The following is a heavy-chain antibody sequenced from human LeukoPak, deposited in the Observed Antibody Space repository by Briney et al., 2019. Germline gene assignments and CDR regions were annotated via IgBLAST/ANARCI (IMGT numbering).Heavy chain of an antibody. J-gene: IGHJ6*03. CDR1: GGSFSGYY. V-gene: IGHV4-34*01. D-gene: IGHD1-1*01. CDR3: ARHVGSSLDTTYYYYMDV. CDR2: INHSGST. Sequence: SETLSLTCAVYGGSFSGYYWSWIRQPPGKGLEWIGEINHSGSTNYNPSLKSRVTISVDTSKNQFSLKLSSVTTADTAVYYCARHVGSSLDTTYYYYMDVWGKGTTVTISS.